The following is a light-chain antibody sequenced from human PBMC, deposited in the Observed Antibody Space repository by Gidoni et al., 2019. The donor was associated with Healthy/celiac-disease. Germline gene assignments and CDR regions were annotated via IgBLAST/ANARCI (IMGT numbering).Light chain of an antibody. CDR2: WAS. CDR1: QSVLYSSNNQNY. J-gene: IGKJ1*01. CDR3: QQYYSTPTWT. Sequence: DIVMTQSPDSLAVSLGERATTNSKSSQSVLYSSNNQNYLAWYQQKPGQPPKLLIYWASTRESGVPDRFSGSGSGTDFTLTISSLQAEDVAVYYCQQYYSTPTWTCGQGTKVEIK. V-gene: IGKV4-1*01.